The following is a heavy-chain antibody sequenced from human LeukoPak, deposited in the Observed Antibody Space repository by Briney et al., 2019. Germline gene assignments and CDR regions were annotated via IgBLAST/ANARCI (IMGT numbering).Heavy chain of an antibody. V-gene: IGHV1-18*01. D-gene: IGHD2-2*01. CDR2: ISGYNGNT. CDR1: GFPFSDYG. Sequence: ASVMVSCKASGFPFSDYGINWVQQAPGQGLEWMGWISGYNGNTSSAQNLQGRVTMTTDTSTSTAYMELRSLRSDDTAVYYCAREEYCRSTNCPIGNAFDIWGQGTMVTVSS. CDR3: AREEYCRSTNCPIGNAFDI. J-gene: IGHJ3*02.